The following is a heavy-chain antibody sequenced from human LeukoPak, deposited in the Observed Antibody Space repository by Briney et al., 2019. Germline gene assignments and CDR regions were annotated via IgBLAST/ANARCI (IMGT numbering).Heavy chain of an antibody. J-gene: IGHJ4*02. CDR2: IYYSGST. D-gene: IGHD6-19*01. CDR3: ARRGYSSGWYSR. V-gene: IGHV4-4*02. CDR1: GGSISSDNW. Sequence: SGTLSLTCAVSGGSISSDNWWSWVRQPPGKGLEWIGYIYYSGSTNYNPSLKSRVTISVDTSKNQFSLKLSSVTAADTAVYYCARRGYSSGWYSRWGQGTLVTVSS.